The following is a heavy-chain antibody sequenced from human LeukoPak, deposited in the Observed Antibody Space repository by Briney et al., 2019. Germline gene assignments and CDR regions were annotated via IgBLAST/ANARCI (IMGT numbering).Heavy chain of an antibody. D-gene: IGHD6-13*01. J-gene: IGHJ4*02. V-gene: IGHV4-39*01. Sequence: KASETLYLTCTVSGGSISSSSYYWGWIRQPPGKGLEWIGSIYYSGSTYYNPSLKSRVTISVDTSKNQFSLKLSSVTAADTAVYYCARRVAAAGSASLDYWGQGTLVTVSS. CDR3: ARRVAAAGSASLDY. CDR2: IYYSGST. CDR1: GGSISSSSYY.